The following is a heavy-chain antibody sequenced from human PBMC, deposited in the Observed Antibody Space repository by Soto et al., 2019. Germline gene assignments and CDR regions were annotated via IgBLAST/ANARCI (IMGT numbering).Heavy chain of an antibody. CDR1: GGSISSGGYS. CDR3: ARVPDY. CDR2: IYHSGST. V-gene: IGHV4-30-2*01. J-gene: IGHJ4*02. Sequence: QLQLLESGSGLVKPSQTLSLTCAVSGGSISSGGYSWGWIRQPPGKGLEWIGYIYHSGSTYYNPSLKSRVTISVDRSKNQFSLKLSSVTAADTAVYYCARVPDYWGQGTLVTVSS.